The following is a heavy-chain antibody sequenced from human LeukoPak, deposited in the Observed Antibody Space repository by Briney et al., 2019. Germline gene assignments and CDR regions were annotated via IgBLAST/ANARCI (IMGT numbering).Heavy chain of an antibody. J-gene: IGHJ4*02. CDR3: ARDPTRLTNYFDY. Sequence: PGGSLRLSCAASGFTFSSYSMNWVRQAPGKGLEWVSSISSSSSYIYYADSVKGRFTISRDNAKNSLYLQMNSLRAEDTAVYYCARDPTRLTNYFDYWGQGTLVTVSS. CDR2: ISSSSSYI. CDR1: GFTFSSYS. V-gene: IGHV3-21*01.